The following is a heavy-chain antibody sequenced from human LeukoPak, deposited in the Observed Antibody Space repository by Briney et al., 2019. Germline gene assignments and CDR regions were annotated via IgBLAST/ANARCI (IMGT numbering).Heavy chain of an antibody. V-gene: IGHV1-8*03. J-gene: IGHJ3*02. Sequence: ASVKVSCKASGYSFTSYGISWVRQAPGQGLEWMGWMNPNSGNTGYAQKFQGRVTITRNTSISTAYMELSSLRSEDTAVYYCARGPRTDYAFDIWGQGTMVTVSS. D-gene: IGHD3/OR15-3a*01. CDR1: GYSFTSYG. CDR3: ARGPRTDYAFDI. CDR2: MNPNSGNT.